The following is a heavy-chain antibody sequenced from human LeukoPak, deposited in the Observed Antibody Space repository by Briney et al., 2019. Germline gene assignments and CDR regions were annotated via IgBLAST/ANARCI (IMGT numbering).Heavy chain of an antibody. CDR3: VRTAARRFDY. CDR2: INPTGGST. J-gene: IGHJ4*02. Sequence: AASVKVSCKASGYTFTSYGISWVRQAPRQGLEWMGIINPTGGSTTYAQKFQGRVTMTRDTSTSTVYMELSSLRSDNTAVYYCVRTAARRFDYWGQGTLVTVSS. CDR1: GYTFTSYG. V-gene: IGHV1-46*01. D-gene: IGHD6-6*01.